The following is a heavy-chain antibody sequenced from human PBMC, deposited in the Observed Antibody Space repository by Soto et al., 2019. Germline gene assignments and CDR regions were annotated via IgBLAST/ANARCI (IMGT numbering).Heavy chain of an antibody. D-gene: IGHD1-26*01. Sequence: LRLSCAASGLSLSDYAMSWVRQAPGKGPEWVSTNSGSGRNSYYADSVKGRFTISRDNSNNMLYLQMNSLRAGDTAVYYCASRGGGASFDNWGQGTLVTVSS. CDR3: ASRGGGASFDN. CDR1: GLSLSDYA. CDR2: NSGSGRNS. V-gene: IGHV3-23*01. J-gene: IGHJ4*02.